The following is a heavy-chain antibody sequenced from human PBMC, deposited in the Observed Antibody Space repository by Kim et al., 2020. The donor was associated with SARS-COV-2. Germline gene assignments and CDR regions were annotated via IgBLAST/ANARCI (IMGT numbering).Heavy chain of an antibody. V-gene: IGHV4-31*03. D-gene: IGHD3-10*01. CDR3: ARGVTDVDLWFGGLDY. CDR2: IYYSGST. Sequence: SETLSLTCTVSGGSISSGGYYWSWIRQHPGKGLEWIGYIYYSGSTYYNPSLKSRVTISVDTSKNQFSLKLSSVTAADTAVYYCARGVTDVDLWFGGLDYWGQGTLVTVSS. J-gene: IGHJ4*02. CDR1: GGSISSGGYY.